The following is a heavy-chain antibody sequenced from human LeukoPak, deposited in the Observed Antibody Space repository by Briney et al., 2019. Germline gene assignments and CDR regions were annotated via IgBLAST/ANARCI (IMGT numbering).Heavy chain of an antibody. CDR1: GFTFSSYA. CDR2: ISGSGGST. D-gene: IGHD3-10*01. V-gene: IGHV3-23*01. Sequence: PGGSLRLSCAASGFTFSSYAMSWVRQAPGRGLEWVSAISGSGGSTYYADSVKGRFTISRDNAKNSLYLQMNSLRAEDTAVYYCARSGSGSYYHYFDYWGQGTLVTVSS. J-gene: IGHJ4*02. CDR3: ARSGSGSYYHYFDY.